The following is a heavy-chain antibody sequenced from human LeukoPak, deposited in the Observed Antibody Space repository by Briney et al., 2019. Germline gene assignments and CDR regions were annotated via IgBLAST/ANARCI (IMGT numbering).Heavy chain of an antibody. CDR1: GFTFSSYS. J-gene: IGHJ4*02. Sequence: SGRSLRLSCAASGFTFSSYSMNWVRQAPGKGLEWVSSISSSSSYINYADSVKGRFTISRDNAKNSLYLQMNSLRAEDTAVYYCARATDGDYVPYWGQGTLVTVSS. V-gene: IGHV3-21*01. CDR2: ISSSSSYI. D-gene: IGHD4-17*01. CDR3: ARATDGDYVPY.